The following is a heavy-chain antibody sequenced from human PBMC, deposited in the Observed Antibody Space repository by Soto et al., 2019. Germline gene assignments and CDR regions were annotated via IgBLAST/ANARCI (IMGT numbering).Heavy chain of an antibody. CDR3: AKAHYDTGSSLYSMDV. CDR1: GFTFSNYA. V-gene: IGHV3-23*01. CDR2: ISAYGASP. D-gene: IGHD3-10*01. Sequence: EVQLLEFGGDLVQPGGSLRLSCAASGFTFSNYAMSWVRQAPGKGLEWVSAISAYGASPYYRDSVRGRFTISRDNSKNTLYLQMDGLRAADTAIYYCAKAHYDTGSSLYSMDVWGQGTTVTVSS. J-gene: IGHJ6*02.